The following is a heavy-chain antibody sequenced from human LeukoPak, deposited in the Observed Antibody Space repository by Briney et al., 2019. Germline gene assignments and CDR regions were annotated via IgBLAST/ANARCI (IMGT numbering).Heavy chain of an antibody. Sequence: ASVKVSCKASGYTFTVYYMHWVRQAPGQGLEWMGWINPNSGGTNYAQKFQGRVTMTRDTSISTAYMELSRLRSDDTAVYYCARAPPPHIKWDYWGQGTLVTVSS. CDR2: INPNSGGT. J-gene: IGHJ4*02. D-gene: IGHD2-21*01. CDR3: ARAPPPHIKWDY. V-gene: IGHV1-2*02. CDR1: GYTFTVYY.